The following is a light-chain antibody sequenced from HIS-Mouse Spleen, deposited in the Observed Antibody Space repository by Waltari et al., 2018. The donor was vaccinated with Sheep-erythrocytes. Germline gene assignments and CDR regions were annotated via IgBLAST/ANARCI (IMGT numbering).Light chain of an antibody. CDR1: QVISSY. CDR3: QQYYSFPLT. Sequence: AIWMTQSPSLLSASTGDRVTISCRMSQVISSYLAWYQQKPGKAPELLIYAASTLQSGVPSRFSGSGSGTDFTLTISCLQSEDFATYYCQQYYSFPLTFGQGTKLEIK. J-gene: IGKJ2*01. CDR2: AAS. V-gene: IGKV1D-8*02.